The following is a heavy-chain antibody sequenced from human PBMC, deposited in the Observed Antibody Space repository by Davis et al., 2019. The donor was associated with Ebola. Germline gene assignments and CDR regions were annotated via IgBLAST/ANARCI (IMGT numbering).Heavy chain of an antibody. CDR2: IDGTGNTI. J-gene: IGHJ5*02. D-gene: IGHD3-16*01. Sequence: PGGSLRLSCAASGFAFSSYELNWVRQAPGKGLEWLSYIDGTGNTIYYADSVKGRFPISRDNAKNSLYLQMNSLRAEDTAVYYCVRYQGHDPHWFDPWGQGTLVTVSS. V-gene: IGHV3-48*03. CDR3: VRYQGHDPHWFDP. CDR1: GFAFSSYE.